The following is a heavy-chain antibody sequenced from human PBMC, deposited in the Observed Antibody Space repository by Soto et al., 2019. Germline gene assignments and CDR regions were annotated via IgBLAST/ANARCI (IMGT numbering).Heavy chain of an antibody. Sequence: GGSLRLSCAASGLTFRNFVMHWVRQAPGKGLEWVAVISYAGNNYADSVKGRFTISRGNSGNTLYLEMSSLRGEDTAVYYCAKDQSSIFRSGSGMDVWGQGTTVTVSS. CDR3: AKDQSSIFRSGSGMDV. CDR1: GLTFRNFV. CDR2: ISYAGNN. V-gene: IGHV3-30*18. J-gene: IGHJ6*02. D-gene: IGHD3-3*01.